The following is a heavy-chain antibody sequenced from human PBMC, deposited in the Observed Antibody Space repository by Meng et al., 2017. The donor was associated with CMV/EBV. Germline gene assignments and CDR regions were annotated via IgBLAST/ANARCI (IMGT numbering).Heavy chain of an antibody. CDR3: ARDPIVLITLAGHGAGRFTEASVKRRV. Sequence: AETLSLTCTVSGGSVSSGSYYWSWIRQPPGKGLEWIGYIYYSGSTNYNPSLKSRVTISVDTSKNQFSLKLSSVTAADTAVYYCARDPIVLITLAGHGAGRFTEASVKRRVWGQGTTVTVSS. J-gene: IGHJ6*02. CDR2: IYYSGST. CDR1: GGSVSSGSYY. V-gene: IGHV4-61*01. D-gene: IGHD2-8*01.